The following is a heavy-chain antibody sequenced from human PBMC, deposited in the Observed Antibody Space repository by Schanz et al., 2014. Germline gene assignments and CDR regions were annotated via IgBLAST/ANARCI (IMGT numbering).Heavy chain of an antibody. Sequence: QVQLVESGGGLVKPGGSLRLSCAAPGFPFRSYAMSWVRQAPGKGLEWVAVISYDGSNKYYADSVKGRFTISRDNSKNTLYLQMNTLRAEDTAVYYCARDRGYCSGGSCLTFDYWGQGTLVTVSS. V-gene: IGHV3-30*19. CDR2: ISYDGSNK. CDR1: GFPFRSYA. CDR3: ARDRGYCSGGSCLTFDY. J-gene: IGHJ4*02. D-gene: IGHD2-15*01.